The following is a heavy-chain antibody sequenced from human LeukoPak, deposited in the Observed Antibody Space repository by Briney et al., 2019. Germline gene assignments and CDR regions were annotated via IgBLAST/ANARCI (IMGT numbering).Heavy chain of an antibody. CDR2: SGSDGGT. J-gene: IGHJ4*02. Sequence: GGSLRLSCAASGFSFTNNAMSWVRQAPGKGLEWVSASGSDGGTYYADSVKGRFTISRDNSKNTLYLQMNSLRAEDTAVYYCAKDLLNCEFDYCGQGTLVTVSS. V-gene: IGHV3-23*01. D-gene: IGHD1-1*01. CDR1: GFSFTNNA. CDR3: AKDLLNCEFDY.